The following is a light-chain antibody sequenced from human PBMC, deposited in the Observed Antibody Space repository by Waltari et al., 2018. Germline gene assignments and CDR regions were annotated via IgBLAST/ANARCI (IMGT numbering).Light chain of an antibody. Sequence: QSALPQPAAMSGSPGQSITMSCTGTSADIGIYNYVSLYQHHPGEAPKLIIFDVTKRPSGISDRFSGSKSGNTASLTISGLQTEDEGHYYCSSHTTTSTLVFGGGTKLTVL. V-gene: IGLV2-14*03. J-gene: IGLJ2*01. CDR2: DVT. CDR1: SADIGIYNY. CDR3: SSHTTTSTLV.